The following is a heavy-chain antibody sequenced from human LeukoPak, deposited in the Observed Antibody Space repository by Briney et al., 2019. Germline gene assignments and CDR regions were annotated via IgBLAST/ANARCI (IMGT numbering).Heavy chain of an antibody. CDR3: AGGVVVVAATPIH. CDR1: GGSFSGYY. V-gene: IGHV4-34*01. CDR2: INHSGST. D-gene: IGHD2-15*01. Sequence: PSETLSLTCAVYGGSFSGYYWSWIRQPPGKGLEWIGEINHSGSTNYNPSLKSRGTISVDTSKNQFSLKLSSVTAADTAVYYCAGGVVVVAATPIHWGQGTLVTVSS. J-gene: IGHJ4*02.